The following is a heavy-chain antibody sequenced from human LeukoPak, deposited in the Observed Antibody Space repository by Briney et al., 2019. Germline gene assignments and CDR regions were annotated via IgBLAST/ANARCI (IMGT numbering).Heavy chain of an antibody. Sequence: QAGGSLRLSCAASGFTFSSYAMHWVRQAPGKGLEWVAVISYDGSNKYYADSVKGRFTISRDNSKNTLYLQMNSLRAEDTAVYYCAKTRREGGYYYGMDVWGQGTTVTVSS. CDR2: ISYDGSNK. CDR1: GFTFSSYA. V-gene: IGHV3-30-3*02. J-gene: IGHJ6*02. CDR3: AKTRREGGYYYGMDV. D-gene: IGHD1-26*01.